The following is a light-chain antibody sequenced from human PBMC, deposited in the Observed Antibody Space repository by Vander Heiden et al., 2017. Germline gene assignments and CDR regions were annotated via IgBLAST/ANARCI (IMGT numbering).Light chain of an antibody. CDR3: QQYDNWPLT. J-gene: IGKJ4*01. CDR1: QSISSH. V-gene: IGKV3-15*01. CDR2: GAF. Sequence: EIVMTQSPATLSVSPGERVTLSCRASQSISSHLAWYQQKPGQAPRLLIYGAFIRASGIPTSFSGGGSRTDFTLTINTLQSEDFAVYYCQQYDNWPLTFGGGTKVEIK.